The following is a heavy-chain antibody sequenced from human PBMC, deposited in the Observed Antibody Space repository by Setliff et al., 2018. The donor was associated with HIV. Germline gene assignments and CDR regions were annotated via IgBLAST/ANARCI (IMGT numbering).Heavy chain of an antibody. D-gene: IGHD3-3*01. J-gene: IGHJ4*02. CDR3: ARVRLYNTALDY. V-gene: IGHV3-23*01. CDR2: IMYSAGNI. Sequence: GSLRLSCAASGFTFSSYASGWVRQAPGKGPEWLSIMYSAGNIYYADSVKGRFTISRDNSENTLYLQMDSLRAEDRAVYYCARVRLYNTALDYWGQGTLVTVSS. CDR1: GFTFSSYA.